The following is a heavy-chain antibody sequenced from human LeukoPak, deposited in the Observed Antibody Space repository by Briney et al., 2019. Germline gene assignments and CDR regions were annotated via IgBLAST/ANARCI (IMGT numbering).Heavy chain of an antibody. CDR3: ARGGFDVPGMDV. CDR2: INSDGSST. Sequence: GGSLRLSCAASGFTFSSYWMHCVRQAPGKGLVWVSRINSDGSSTSYADSVKGRFTISRDNAKNTLYLQMNSLRAEDTAVYYCARGGFDVPGMDVWGQGTTVTVSS. J-gene: IGHJ6*02. V-gene: IGHV3-74*01. D-gene: IGHD3-10*02. CDR1: GFTFSSYW.